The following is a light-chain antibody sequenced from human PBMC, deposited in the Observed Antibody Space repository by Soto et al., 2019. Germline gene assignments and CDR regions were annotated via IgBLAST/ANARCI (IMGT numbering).Light chain of an antibody. J-gene: IGKJ1*01. CDR1: QSIRNN. Sequence: EVVMTQSPPTLSVSPGERATLSCRASQSIRNNLVWYQKKPGQAPRVLISGASTRATGIPDRFSGSGSGTEFTLTISSLQSEDSAVYYCHQYNEWPRTFGQGTKVDIK. V-gene: IGKV3-15*01. CDR2: GAS. CDR3: HQYNEWPRT.